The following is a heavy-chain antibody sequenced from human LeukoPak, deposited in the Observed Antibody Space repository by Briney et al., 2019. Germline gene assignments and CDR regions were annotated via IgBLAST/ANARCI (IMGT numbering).Heavy chain of an antibody. CDR3: ARQSYYDSSGYDY. J-gene: IGHJ4*02. CDR2: IYHSGST. CDR1: GYSFSSGYY. V-gene: IGHV4-38-2*02. Sequence: SETLSLTCTVSGYSFSSGYYWGWLRQPPGKGLEWIGSIYHSGSTYYNPSLKSRVTISVDTSKNKFSLKLSSVTAADTAVYYCARQSYYDSSGYDYWGQGTLVTVSS. D-gene: IGHD3-22*01.